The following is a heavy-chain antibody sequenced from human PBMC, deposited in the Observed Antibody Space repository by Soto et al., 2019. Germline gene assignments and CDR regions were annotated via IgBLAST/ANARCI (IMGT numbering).Heavy chain of an antibody. CDR1: GFSFRTTW. CDR2: IKSKSAGETT. V-gene: IGHV3-15*05. D-gene: IGHD3-16*01. CDR3: STGSPFRGSVFDY. Sequence: EVQLVESGGGLVKPGGSLRLSCAASGFSFRTTWMAWVRQAPGKGLEWVGRIKSKSAGETTDYADPVKGRFTISRDDSKDTLYLHRDSLETGDTAVYYCSTGSPFRGSVFDYWGQGTLVTGSS. J-gene: IGHJ4*02.